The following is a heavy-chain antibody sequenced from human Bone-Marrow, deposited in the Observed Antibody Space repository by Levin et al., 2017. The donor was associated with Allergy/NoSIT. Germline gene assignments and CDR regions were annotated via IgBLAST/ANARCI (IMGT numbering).Heavy chain of an antibody. J-gene: IGHJ3*01. CDR3: AKAIVGYYSGGNCEDAFDF. CDR2: LSGRGRDT. V-gene: IGHV3-23*01. Sequence: SGGSLRLSCAASGFSFPDYAMSWVRQAPGKGLEWVSGLSGRGRDTFYADSVEGRFTISRDNSKYTVYLQMNSLRAEDTAVYYCAKAIVGYYSGGNCEDAFDFWGQGTLVTVPS. D-gene: IGHD2-15*01. CDR1: GFSFPDYA.